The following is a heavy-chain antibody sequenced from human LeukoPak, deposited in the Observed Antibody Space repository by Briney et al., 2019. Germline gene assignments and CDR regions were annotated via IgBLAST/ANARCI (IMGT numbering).Heavy chain of an antibody. V-gene: IGHV4-31*03. CDR1: GGSISSGGYC. J-gene: IGHJ4*02. Sequence: PSETLSLTCTVSGGSISSGGYCWSWIRQHPGKGLEWIGYIYYSGSTYYNPSLKSRVTISVDTSKNQFSLKLSSVTAADTAVYCCARVVPAGGYYFDYWGQGTLVTVSS. CDR3: ARVVPAGGYYFDY. D-gene: IGHD3-10*01. CDR2: IYYSGST.